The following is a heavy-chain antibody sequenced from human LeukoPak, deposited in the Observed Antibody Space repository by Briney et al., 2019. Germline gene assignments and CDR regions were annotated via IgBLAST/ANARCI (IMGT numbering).Heavy chain of an antibody. CDR3: ARVPYSSGWYVIDY. J-gene: IGHJ4*02. Sequence: GASVKVSCKASGYTFTGYYMHWVRQAPGQGLEWMGWINPNSGGTNYAQKFQGSVTMTRDTSVSTAYMELSRLTSDDTAVYYCARVPYSSGWYVIDYWGQGTLVTVSS. V-gene: IGHV1-2*02. CDR2: INPNSGGT. CDR1: GYTFTGYY. D-gene: IGHD6-19*01.